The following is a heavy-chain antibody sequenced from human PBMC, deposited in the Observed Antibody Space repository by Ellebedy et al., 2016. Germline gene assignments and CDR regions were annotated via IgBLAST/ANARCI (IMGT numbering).Heavy chain of an antibody. CDR1: GGSFTNYV. V-gene: IGHV1-69*13. J-gene: IGHJ5*01. CDR3: ARLDAITDSVS. CDR2: IIPMFGTT. Sequence: SVKVSCKASGGSFTNYVITWVRQAPGQGLEWMGGIIPMFGTTNYAQEIQGRVTITADESTGTSNMVLTSLRSEDTAMYYCARLDAITDSVSWGHGTLVTVSS. D-gene: IGHD5-24*01.